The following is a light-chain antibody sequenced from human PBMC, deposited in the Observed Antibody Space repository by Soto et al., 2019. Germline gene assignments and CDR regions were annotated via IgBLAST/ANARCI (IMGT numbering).Light chain of an antibody. V-gene: IGLV2-8*01. J-gene: IGLJ1*01. CDR1: SSDGRGYDS. CDR2: DVD. Sequence: QSALTQPPSASGSPGQSVTISCSRTSSDGRGYDSVSWYQHHPGKVPKLIIFDVDKWPSGVPDRFSGFKSGNPASLTVSGLRAEYEADDDCSSYAGSNSFVLRTGTKATVL. CDR3: SSYAGSNSFV.